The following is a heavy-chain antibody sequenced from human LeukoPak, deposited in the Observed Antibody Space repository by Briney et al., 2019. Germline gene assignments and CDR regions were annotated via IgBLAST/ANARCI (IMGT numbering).Heavy chain of an antibody. CDR2: IYYSGST. CDR1: GGSISSYY. V-gene: IGHV4-59*12. D-gene: IGHD6-13*01. Sequence: PSETLSLTCTVSGGSISSYYWSWIRQPPGKGLEWIGYIYYSGSTNYNPSLKSRVTISVDTSKNQFSLKLSSVTAADTAVYYCASPGYSSSWLGPGVDAFDIWGQGTMVTVSS. J-gene: IGHJ3*02. CDR3: ASPGYSSSWLGPGVDAFDI.